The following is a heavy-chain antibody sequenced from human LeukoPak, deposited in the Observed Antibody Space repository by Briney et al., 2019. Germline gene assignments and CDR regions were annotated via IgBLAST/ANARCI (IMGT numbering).Heavy chain of an antibody. V-gene: IGHV3-23*01. J-gene: IGHJ4*02. Sequence: GGSLRLSCAASGFTFSNYAVNWIRQAPGKGLEWVSAISGSAGSTYYADSVKGRFTISRDNSKNTLYLQMNSLRAEDTAIYYCAKTYYYDSSGYYYVFDYWGQGTLVTVSS. CDR3: AKTYYYDSSGYYYVFDY. CDR2: ISGSAGST. D-gene: IGHD3-22*01. CDR1: GFTFSNYA.